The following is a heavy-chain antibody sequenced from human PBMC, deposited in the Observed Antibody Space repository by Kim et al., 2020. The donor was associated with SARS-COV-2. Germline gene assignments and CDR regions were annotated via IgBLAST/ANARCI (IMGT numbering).Heavy chain of an antibody. CDR3: AKDRDYGDYGPVGWFDP. CDR2: ISGSGGST. CDR1: GFTFSSYA. Sequence: GGSLRLSCAASGFTFSSYAMSWVRQAPGKGLEWVSAISGSGGSTYYADSVKGRFTISRDNSKNTLYLQMNSLRAEDTAVYYCAKDRDYGDYGPVGWFDPWRQGTLVTVSS. D-gene: IGHD4-17*01. V-gene: IGHV3-23*01. J-gene: IGHJ5*02.